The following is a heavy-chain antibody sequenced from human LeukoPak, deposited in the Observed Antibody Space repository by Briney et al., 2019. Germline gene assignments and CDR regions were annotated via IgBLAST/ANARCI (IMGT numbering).Heavy chain of an antibody. V-gene: IGHV3-30*02. CDR3: ARVSCSGGSCYSSYYYMDV. D-gene: IGHD2-15*01. J-gene: IGHJ6*03. CDR1: GFTFSSYG. Sequence: GGSLRLSCAASGFTFSSYGMHWVRQAPGKGLEWVAFIRYDGSNKYYADSVKGRFTISRDNSKNTLYLQMNSLRAEDTAVYYCARVSCSGGSCYSSYYYMDVWGKGTTVTVSS. CDR2: IRYDGSNK.